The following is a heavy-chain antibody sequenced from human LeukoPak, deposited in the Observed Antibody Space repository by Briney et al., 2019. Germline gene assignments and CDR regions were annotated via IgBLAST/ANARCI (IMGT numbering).Heavy chain of an antibody. J-gene: IGHJ4*02. Sequence: GGSLRLSCAASGFTFSNYGMHWVRQAPGKGLEWVAVISYDGSNKYYADSVKGRFTISRDNSKNTLYLQMNSLRAEDTAVYYCAKAGMTTYFEREDYWGQGTLVTVSS. CDR1: GFTFSNYG. D-gene: IGHD2/OR15-2a*01. V-gene: IGHV3-30*18. CDR2: ISYDGSNK. CDR3: AKAGMTTYFEREDY.